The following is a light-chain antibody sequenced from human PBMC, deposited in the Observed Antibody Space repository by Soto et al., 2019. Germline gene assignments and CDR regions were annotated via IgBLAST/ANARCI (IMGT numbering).Light chain of an antibody. CDR1: QSISSW. CDR2: DAS. CDR3: QQDNSYPYT. Sequence: DIQMTQSPSTLSASVGDRVTITCRASQSISSWLAWYQQKPGKAPKLLIYDASSLESGVPSRFSGSGSGTEFTRTISSLQPEGFATYDCQQDNSYPYTFGQGTKLDIK. V-gene: IGKV1-5*01. J-gene: IGKJ2*01.